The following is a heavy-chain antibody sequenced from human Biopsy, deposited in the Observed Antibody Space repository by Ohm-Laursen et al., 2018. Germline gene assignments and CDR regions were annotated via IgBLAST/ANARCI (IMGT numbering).Heavy chain of an antibody. Sequence: TLSLTCTVSGVSITAYYWSWIRQLPGKGLERIGNIHHSGSTNYNPSLKSRLTISVDTSKNQFSLKLSSVTAADTAVYYCARMDCSGGSCHYYSYGMDVWGQGTTVTVSS. J-gene: IGHJ6*02. CDR1: GVSITAYY. CDR2: IHHSGST. CDR3: ARMDCSGGSCHYYSYGMDV. D-gene: IGHD2-15*01. V-gene: IGHV4-4*09.